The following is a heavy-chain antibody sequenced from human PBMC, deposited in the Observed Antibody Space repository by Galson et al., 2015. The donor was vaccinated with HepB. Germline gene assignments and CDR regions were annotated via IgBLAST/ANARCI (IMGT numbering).Heavy chain of an antibody. J-gene: IGHJ4*02. CDR1: GYTFSRHG. D-gene: IGHD4/OR15-4a*01. Sequence: SLRLSCAASGYTFSRHGMHWVRQAPGKGLEWVAAIQDDGSRQYYADIVKGRFSISRDDSNNMLYLQMSSLRGDDTAVYHCARDLSYGASLDWGQGTLVTVSS. CDR3: ARDLSYGASLD. V-gene: IGHV3-33*05. CDR2: IQDDGSRQ.